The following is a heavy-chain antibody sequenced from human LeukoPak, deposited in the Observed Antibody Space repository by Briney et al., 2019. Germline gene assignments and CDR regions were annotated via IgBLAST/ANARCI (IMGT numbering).Heavy chain of an antibody. CDR1: GFTFSSYS. CDR2: ISSSGSTI. D-gene: IGHD5-24*01. V-gene: IGHV3-48*04. J-gene: IGHJ6*03. CDR3: GRGDYHNYYMDV. Sequence: PGGSLRLSCAASGFTFSSYSMNWVRQAPGKGLEWVSYISSSGSTIYYADSVKGRFTISRDNAKNSLYLQMNSLRAEDTAVYYCGRGDYHNYYMDVWGKGTTVTISS.